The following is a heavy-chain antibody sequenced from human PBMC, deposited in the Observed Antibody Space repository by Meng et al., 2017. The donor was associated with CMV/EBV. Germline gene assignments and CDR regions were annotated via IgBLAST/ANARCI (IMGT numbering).Heavy chain of an antibody. CDR3: ARDNFIWFGELYPGVDY. D-gene: IGHD3-10*01. Sequence: GESLKISCAASGFTFSSYRMNWVRQAPGKGLQWFSSISSSSYIYYADSVKGRFTISRDNAKNSLYLQMNSLRAEDTAVYYCARDNFIWFGELYPGVDYWGQGTLVTVSS. V-gene: IGHV3-21*01. CDR2: ISSSSYI. CDR1: GFTFSSYR. J-gene: IGHJ4*02.